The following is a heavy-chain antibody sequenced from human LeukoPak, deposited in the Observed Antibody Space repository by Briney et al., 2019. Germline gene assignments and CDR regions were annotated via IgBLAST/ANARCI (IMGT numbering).Heavy chain of an antibody. V-gene: IGHV3-15*01. CDR3: TTDHRNDFWSGYYEPKTFDY. CDR2: IKSKTDGGTT. CDR1: GFTFSNAW. Sequence: GGSLRLSCAASGFTFSNAWMSWVRQAPGKGREWVGRIKSKTDGGTTDYAAPVEGRFTISRDDSKNTLYLQMNSLKTEDTAVYYCTTDHRNDFWSGYYEPKTFDYWGQGTLVTVSS. D-gene: IGHD3-3*01. J-gene: IGHJ4*02.